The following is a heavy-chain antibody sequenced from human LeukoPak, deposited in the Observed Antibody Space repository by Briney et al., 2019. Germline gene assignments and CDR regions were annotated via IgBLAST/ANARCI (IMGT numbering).Heavy chain of an antibody. CDR1: GYTFTGYY. V-gene: IGHV1-2*02. CDR2: INPNSGGT. D-gene: IGHD4/OR15-4a*01. Sequence: ASVKVSCKASGYTFTGYYIHWVRQAPGQGLEWMGWINPNSGGTKYAQKFQGRVTMTRDTSISTAYMELSRLRSDDTAVYYCARPLLWWPQGGYFDYWGQGTLVTVSS. CDR3: ARPLLWWPQGGYFDY. J-gene: IGHJ4*02.